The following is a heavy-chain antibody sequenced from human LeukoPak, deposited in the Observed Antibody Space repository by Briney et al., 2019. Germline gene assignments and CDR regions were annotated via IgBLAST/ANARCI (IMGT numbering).Heavy chain of an antibody. D-gene: IGHD3-22*01. CDR1: GFTFSSYV. Sequence: GGSLSLSCAASGFTFSSYVMSWVRQAPGKGLEWVSAISGSGGSTYYADSVKDRFTISRDNSKNTLYLQMNSLRAEDTAVYYCAKGYESSGYYVDYFDYWGQGTLVTVSS. CDR2: ISGSGGST. J-gene: IGHJ4*02. CDR3: AKGYESSGYYVDYFDY. V-gene: IGHV3-23*01.